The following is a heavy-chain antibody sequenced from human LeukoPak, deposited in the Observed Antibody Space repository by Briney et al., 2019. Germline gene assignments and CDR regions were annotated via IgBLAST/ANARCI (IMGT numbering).Heavy chain of an antibody. J-gene: IGHJ4*02. CDR2: IVVGSGNT. CDR3: AASGSYYHRLLDY. V-gene: IGHV1-58*02. Sequence: ASVKVSCKASGVTFTSSAMQWVRQARGQRLEWIGWIVVGSGNTNHAQKFQERVTITRDMSTSTAYMELSSPRSEDTAVYYCAASGSYYHRLLDYWGQGTLVTVSS. CDR1: GVTFTSSA. D-gene: IGHD1-26*01.